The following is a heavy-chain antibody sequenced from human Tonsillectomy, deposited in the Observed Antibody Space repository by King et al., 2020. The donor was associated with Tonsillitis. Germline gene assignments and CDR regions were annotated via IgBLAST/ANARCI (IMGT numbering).Heavy chain of an antibody. J-gene: IGHJ6*03. Sequence: QLQESGPGLVKPSETLSLTCTVSGGSISSSTYYWGWVRQTPGTGLEWIGSIYHTGSAYYNPSLKTRVTISVDTSKNQFSLKLSSVTAADTAVYYCARTFCGGRSCYYYFYYLDGWGKGTTVTVSS. V-gene: IGHV4-39*01. D-gene: IGHD2-15*01. CDR2: IYHTGSA. CDR1: GGSISSSTYY. CDR3: ARTFCGGRSCYYYFYYLDG.